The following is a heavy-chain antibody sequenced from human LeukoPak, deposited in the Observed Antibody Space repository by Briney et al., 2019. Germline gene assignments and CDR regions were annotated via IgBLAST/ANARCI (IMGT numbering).Heavy chain of an antibody. J-gene: IGHJ4*02. Sequence: SETLSLTCTVSGGSISSSSYYWGWIRPPPGKGLEWIGSIYYSGSTYYNPSLKSRVTISVDTSKNQFSLKLSSVTAADTAVYYCATMVQGVIDDWGQGTLVTVSS. V-gene: IGHV4-39*01. CDR1: GGSISSSSYY. CDR3: ATMVQGVIDD. CDR2: IYYSGST. D-gene: IGHD3-10*01.